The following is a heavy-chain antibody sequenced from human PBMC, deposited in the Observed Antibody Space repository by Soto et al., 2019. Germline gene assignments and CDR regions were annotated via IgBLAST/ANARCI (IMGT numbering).Heavy chain of an antibody. V-gene: IGHV4-31*03. CDR1: GDSINSGGYY. CDR2: IYYSGST. J-gene: IGHJ4*02. D-gene: IGHD3-10*01. Sequence: QVQLQESGPGLVKPSQTLSLTCTVSGDSINSGGYYWSWIRQHPGKGLEWIGYIYYSGSTYYNPSFKSRFTISVDTTKIQFSLKLGSVTAGDTAGYYWASSGGGDYYEFWGQGTLVTVSS. CDR3: ASSGGGDYYEF.